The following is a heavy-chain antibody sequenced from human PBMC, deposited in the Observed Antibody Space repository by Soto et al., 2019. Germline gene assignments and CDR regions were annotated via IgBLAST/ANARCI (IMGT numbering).Heavy chain of an antibody. J-gene: IGHJ6*03. CDR2: IYSGGST. D-gene: IGHD2-2*01. V-gene: IGHV3-66*01. CDR1: GFTVSSNY. CDR3: ARVVQEYQLLSYYYYYMDV. Sequence: EVQLVESGGGLVQPGGSLRLSCAASGFTVSSNYMSWVRQAPGKGLEWVSVIYSGGSTYYADSVKGRFTISRDNSKNTLYLQMNSLRAEDTAVYYCARVVQEYQLLSYYYYYMDVWGKGTTVTVSS.